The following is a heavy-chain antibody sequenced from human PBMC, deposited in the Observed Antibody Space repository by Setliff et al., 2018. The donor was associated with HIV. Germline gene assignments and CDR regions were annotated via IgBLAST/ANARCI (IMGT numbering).Heavy chain of an antibody. V-gene: IGHV4-31*03. CDR1: GGSISSGAYY. CDR3: ARVLGVRRDYYDSSAPLRAAFDI. D-gene: IGHD3-22*01. CDR2: ISYSGIT. Sequence: SETLSLTCTVSGGSISSGAYYWSWIRQHPGKGLEWIGYISYSGITYYDPSLKSRLTMSVDTSNNQFSLKLSSATAADTAVYYCARVLGVRRDYYDSSAPLRAAFDIWGQGTMVTVSS. J-gene: IGHJ3*02.